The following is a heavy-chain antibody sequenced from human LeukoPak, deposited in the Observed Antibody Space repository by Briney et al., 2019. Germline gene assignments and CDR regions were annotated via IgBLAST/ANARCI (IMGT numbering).Heavy chain of an antibody. J-gene: IGHJ5*02. CDR3: ARGATRYCGGDCYHIDP. V-gene: IGHV1-3*01. CDR2: INAGNGNT. Sequence: GASLKVSCKASGYTFTSYAVHWVRQAPGQRLEWMGWINAGNGNTKYSQNFQGRVTMTRDTSTSTVYMELSSLRSEDTAVYYCARGATRYCGGDCYHIDPWGQGTLVTVSS. D-gene: IGHD2-21*02. CDR1: GYTFTSYA.